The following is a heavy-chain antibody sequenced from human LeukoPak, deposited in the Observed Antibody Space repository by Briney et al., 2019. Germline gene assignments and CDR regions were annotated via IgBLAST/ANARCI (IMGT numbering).Heavy chain of an antibody. J-gene: IGHJ4*02. V-gene: IGHV3-53*04. Sequence: GGSLRLSCAASGFTVSSNYMSWVRQAPGKGLEWVSVIFSGGTTYYANSVKGRFTISRHNSENTLYLQMNSLRGEDTAVYYCARGVLGYSYGFDYWGQGTLVTVSS. CDR3: ARGVLGYSYGFDY. D-gene: IGHD5-18*01. CDR1: GFTVSSNY. CDR2: IFSGGTT.